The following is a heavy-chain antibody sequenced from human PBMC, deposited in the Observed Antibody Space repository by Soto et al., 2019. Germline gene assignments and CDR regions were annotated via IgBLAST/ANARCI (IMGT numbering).Heavy chain of an antibody. CDR1: GYTFTGYY. CDR3: ARSYSKAGWFGEFYFDY. V-gene: IGHV1-2*04. D-gene: IGHD3-10*01. CDR2: INPNSGGT. Sequence: ASVKVSCKASGYTFTGYYMHWVRQAPGQGLEWMGWINPNSGGTNYAQKFQGWVTMTRDTSISTAYMELSRLRSDDTAVYYCARSYSKAGWFGEFYFDYWGQGTLVTVSS. J-gene: IGHJ4*02.